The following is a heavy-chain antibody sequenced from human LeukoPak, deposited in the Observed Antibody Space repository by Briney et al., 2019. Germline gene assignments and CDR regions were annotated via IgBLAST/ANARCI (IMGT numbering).Heavy chain of an antibody. CDR2: IYYSGST. Sequence: SETLSLTCTVSGGSISSGDYYWSWIRQPPGKGLEWIGYIYYSGSTYYNPSLKSRVTISVDTSKNQFSLKLSSVTAADTAVYYCARRPYYYYGMDVWGQGTTVTVS. V-gene: IGHV4-30-4*01. CDR1: GGSISSGDYY. CDR3: ARRPYYYYGMDV. J-gene: IGHJ6*02.